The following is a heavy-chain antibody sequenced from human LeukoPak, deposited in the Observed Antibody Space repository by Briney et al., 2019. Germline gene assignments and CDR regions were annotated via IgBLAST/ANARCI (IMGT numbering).Heavy chain of an antibody. D-gene: IGHD4-17*01. CDR2: INPSGGST. CDR1: GYTFTNYY. V-gene: IGHV1-46*01. J-gene: IGHJ4*02. CDR3: ARPTVYYGDYVASFDY. Sequence: ASVKVSCKASGYTFTNYYMHWVRQAPGQGLEWMGTINPSGGSTSYAQKFQGRVTMTRDTSTSTVYMELSSLRSEDTAVYYCARPTVYYGDYVASFDYWGQGTLVTVSS.